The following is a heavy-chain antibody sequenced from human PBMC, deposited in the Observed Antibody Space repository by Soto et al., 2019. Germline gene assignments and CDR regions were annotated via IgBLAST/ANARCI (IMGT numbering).Heavy chain of an antibody. Sequence: EVQLVESGGGLVQPGGSLRLSCAAPGFTFSSYWMHWIRLPPGKGLVWVSRIDTDTNDAAYADSVKGRFTISRDNAKNTLYLQMNSLRVEDTGVYYCAGGLEYGEIVYWGQGTRVTVSS. D-gene: IGHD3-10*01. J-gene: IGHJ4*02. V-gene: IGHV3-74*01. CDR2: IDTDTNDA. CDR3: AGGLEYGEIVY. CDR1: GFTFSSYW.